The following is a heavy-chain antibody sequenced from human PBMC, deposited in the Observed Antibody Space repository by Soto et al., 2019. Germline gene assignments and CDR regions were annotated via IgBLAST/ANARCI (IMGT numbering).Heavy chain of an antibody. Sequence: SETLSLTCTVSGGSISSSSYYWGWIRQPPGKGLEWIGSIYYSGSTYYNPSLKSRVTISVDTSKNQFSLKLSSVTAADTAVYYCARLAAAGPNLAYYYYYYYMDVWGKGTTVTVSS. CDR3: ARLAAAGPNLAYYYYYYYMDV. CDR1: GGSISSSSYY. J-gene: IGHJ6*03. D-gene: IGHD6-13*01. V-gene: IGHV4-39*01. CDR2: IYYSGST.